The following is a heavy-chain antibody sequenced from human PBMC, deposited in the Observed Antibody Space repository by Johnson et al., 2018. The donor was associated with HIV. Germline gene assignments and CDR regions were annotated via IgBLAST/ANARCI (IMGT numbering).Heavy chain of an antibody. D-gene: IGHD5-18*01. CDR1: GFSFSDHY. J-gene: IGHJ3*02. CDR3: ARGMWIPEIDAIDI. CDR2: ISSSGSTI. Sequence: QVHLVESGGGLVKPGGSLRLSCAASGFSFSDHYMSWIRQAPGKGLEWVSYISSSGSTIYYADSVKGRFTVSRDNAKNSLYLQMNSLRAEDTAMYYCARGMWIPEIDAIDIWGQGTMVTVSS. V-gene: IGHV3-11*04.